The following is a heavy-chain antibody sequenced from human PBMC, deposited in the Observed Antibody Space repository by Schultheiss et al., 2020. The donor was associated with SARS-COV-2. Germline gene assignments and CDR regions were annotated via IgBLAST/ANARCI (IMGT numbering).Heavy chain of an antibody. J-gene: IGHJ4*02. CDR1: GGSISVGSYY. Sequence: SQTLSLTCTVSGGSISVGSYYWGWFRQPPGEGLEWIGSTHYSRDTYYNSSLKSRVTISVDTSKNQFSLKLSSVTAADTAVYYCARITMIVVVFDYWGQGTLVTVSS. D-gene: IGHD3-22*01. CDR3: ARITMIVVVFDY. V-gene: IGHV4-39*01. CDR2: THYSRDT.